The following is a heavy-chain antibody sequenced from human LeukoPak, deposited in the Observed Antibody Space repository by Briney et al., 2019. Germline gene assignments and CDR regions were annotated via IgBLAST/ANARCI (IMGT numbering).Heavy chain of an antibody. CDR2: ISVSGADI. J-gene: IGHJ3*01. D-gene: IGHD6-19*01. V-gene: IGHV3-23*01. CDR1: GFTFSSYS. CDR3: AKVDSSGWYPDDAFDV. Sequence: GGSLRLSCAASGFTFSSYSMNWVRQAPGKGLEWVSSISVSGADIYYADSVKGRFTTSRDKSKNTLYLQMTSLRAEDTAVYYCAKVDSSGWYPDDAFDVWGQGTTVTVS.